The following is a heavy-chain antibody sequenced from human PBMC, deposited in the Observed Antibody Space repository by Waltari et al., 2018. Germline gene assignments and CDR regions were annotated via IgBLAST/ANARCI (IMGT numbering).Heavy chain of an antibody. CDR2: TTHNSGGK. D-gene: IGHD3-22*01. J-gene: IGHJ5*02. Sequence: QVQLVQSGAEVKKPGASVKVSCKASGYTFTGYYMHWVRQATGKGLEWMGGTTHNSGGKNYEKKFQGRVTMTRNTSISTAYMELSRLRSDDTAVYYCARTLLRRTGWFDPWGQGTLVTVSS. CDR1: GYTFTGYY. V-gene: IGHV1-2*02. CDR3: ARTLLRRTGWFDP.